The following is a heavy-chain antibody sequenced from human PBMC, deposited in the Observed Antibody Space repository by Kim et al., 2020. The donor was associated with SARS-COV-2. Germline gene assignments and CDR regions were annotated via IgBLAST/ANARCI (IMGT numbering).Heavy chain of an antibody. CDR1: GYTFTRYA. Sequence: VKVSCKASGYTFTRYAIHWVRQAPGQRLEWMGWINTGNGNTRYSEKFQGRFTITRDTSANTAYMELSSLRSEDTAVYYCARYTSSLFDYWGQGTLVTVSS. CDR2: INTGNGNT. V-gene: IGHV1-3*04. J-gene: IGHJ4*02. CDR3: ARYTSSLFDY.